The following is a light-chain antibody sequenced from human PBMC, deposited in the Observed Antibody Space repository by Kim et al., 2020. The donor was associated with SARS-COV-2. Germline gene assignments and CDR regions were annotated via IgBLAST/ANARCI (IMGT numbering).Light chain of an antibody. V-gene: IGKV4-1*01. CDR1: QSVLYSSNNKNY. CDR3: QQYYSTPPWT. CDR2: WAS. J-gene: IGKJ2*02. Sequence: DIVMTQSPDSLAVSLGERATINCKSSQSVLYSSNNKNYLAWYQQKPGQPPKLLIYWASTRESGVPDRFSGSGSGTDFTLTISSLHAEDVAVYYCQQYYSTPPWTFGQGTKLEI.